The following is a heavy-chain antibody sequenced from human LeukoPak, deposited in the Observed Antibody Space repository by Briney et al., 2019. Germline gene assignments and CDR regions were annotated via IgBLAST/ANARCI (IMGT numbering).Heavy chain of an antibody. CDR3: AKSRTDSSGYYYVRGGVGYYFDY. D-gene: IGHD3-22*01. CDR1: GFTFTNYW. V-gene: IGHV3-66*01. J-gene: IGHJ4*02. Sequence: GGSLRLSRAASGFTFTNYWMSWVRQAPGKGLEGVSVIYSGGSTYYADSVKGRFTISRDNSKNTLYLQMNSLRAEDTAVYYCAKSRTDSSGYYYVRGGVGYYFDYWGQGTLVTVSS. CDR2: IYSGGST.